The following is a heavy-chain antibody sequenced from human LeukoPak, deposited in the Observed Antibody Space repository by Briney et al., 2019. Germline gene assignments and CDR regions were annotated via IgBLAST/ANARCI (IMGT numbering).Heavy chain of an antibody. V-gene: IGHV4-4*09. CDR3: ARYEGGATKPFDY. D-gene: IGHD3-16*01. J-gene: IGHJ4*02. Sequence: PSETLSLTCTVSGGSISSYYWSCIRQPPGKGLEWIGYIYTSGSTNYNPSLKSRVTISVDTSKNQFSLKLSSVTAADTAVYYCARYEGGATKPFDYWGQGTLVTVSS. CDR1: GGSISSYY. CDR2: IYTSGST.